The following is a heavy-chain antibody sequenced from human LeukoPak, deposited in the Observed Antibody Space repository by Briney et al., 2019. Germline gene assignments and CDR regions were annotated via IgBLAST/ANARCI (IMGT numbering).Heavy chain of an antibody. Sequence: GVSLRLSCAASGFTFSSYSMNWVRQAPGKGLEWVSSISSSSSYIYYADSVKGRFTISRDNAKNSLYLQMNSLRAEDTAVYYCARVSIFIKGPFDYWGQGTLVTVSS. J-gene: IGHJ4*02. CDR1: GFTFSSYS. V-gene: IGHV3-21*01. D-gene: IGHD2/OR15-2a*01. CDR3: ARVSIFIKGPFDY. CDR2: ISSSSSYI.